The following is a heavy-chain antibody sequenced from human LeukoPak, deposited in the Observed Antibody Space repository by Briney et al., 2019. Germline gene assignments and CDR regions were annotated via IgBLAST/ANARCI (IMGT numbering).Heavy chain of an antibody. CDR3: ARWEASRVAFDI. CDR2: IYYSGIT. D-gene: IGHD1-26*01. CDR1: GGSISTYY. J-gene: IGHJ3*02. V-gene: IGHV4-59*01. Sequence: SETMSLTCTVSGGSISTYYWSWIRQPPGRGLEWIGYIYYSGITDYSPSLKSRVTISIDTSKKQFSLKLSSVTAADTAVYYCARWEASRVAFDIWGQGTLVTVSA.